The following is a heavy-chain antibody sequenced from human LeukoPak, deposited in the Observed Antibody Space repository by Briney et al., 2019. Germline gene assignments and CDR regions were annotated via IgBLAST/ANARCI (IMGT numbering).Heavy chain of an antibody. V-gene: IGHV1-69*05. Sequence: ASVKVSCKASGGTFSSYSITWVRQAPGQGLEWMGGIMPLFNTANYAQQFQGRVTITTDASTSTAYMELSSLRFEDTAMYYCARVDRYHYYLDVWGKGTTVTVSS. CDR2: IMPLFNTA. CDR3: ARVDRYHYYLDV. CDR1: GGTFSSYS. J-gene: IGHJ6*03.